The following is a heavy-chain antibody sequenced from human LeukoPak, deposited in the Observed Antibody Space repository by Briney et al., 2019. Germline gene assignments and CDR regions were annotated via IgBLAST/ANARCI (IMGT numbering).Heavy chain of an antibody. CDR3: AVVGSAVDY. CDR1: GGSISSSSYY. D-gene: IGHD2-15*01. J-gene: IGHJ4*02. V-gene: IGHV4-39*07. Sequence: SETLSLTCTVSGGSISSSSYYWGWIRQPPGKGLEWIGSIYYSGSTNYNPSLKSRVTISVDTSKNQFSLKLSSVTAADTAVYYCAVVGSAVDYWGQGTLVTVSS. CDR2: IYYSGST.